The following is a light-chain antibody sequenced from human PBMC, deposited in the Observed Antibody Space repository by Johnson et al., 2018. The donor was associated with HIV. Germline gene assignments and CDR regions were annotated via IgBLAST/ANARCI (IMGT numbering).Light chain of an antibody. J-gene: IGLJ1*01. CDR1: SSNIGNNY. CDR2: ENN. Sequence: QSVLTQPPSVSAAPGQKVTISCSGSSSNIGNNYVSWYQQLPRGAPKLLIYENNKRPSGIPDRFSGSKSGTSATLDITGLQSGDEADYYCGKWDSSLSAYVFGNGTKVTVL. CDR3: GKWDSSLSAYV. V-gene: IGLV1-51*02.